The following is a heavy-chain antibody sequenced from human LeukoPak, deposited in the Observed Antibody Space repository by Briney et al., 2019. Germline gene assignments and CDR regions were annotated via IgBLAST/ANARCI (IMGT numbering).Heavy chain of an antibody. CDR2: ISSSSSYI. J-gene: IGHJ4*02. V-gene: IGHV3-21*01. CDR1: GFSFSIYE. Sequence: GGSLRLSCAASGFSFSIYEMHWVRQAPGKGLEWVSSISSSSSYIYYADSVKGRFTISRDNAKNSLYLQMNSLRADDTAVYYCARGPMFRGFLIRRSKSGYFDFWGQGTLVTVSS. CDR3: ARGPMFRGFLIRRSKSGYFDF. D-gene: IGHD3-10*01.